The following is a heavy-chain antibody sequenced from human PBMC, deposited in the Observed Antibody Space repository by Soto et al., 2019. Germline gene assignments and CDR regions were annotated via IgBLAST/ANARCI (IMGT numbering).Heavy chain of an antibody. J-gene: IGHJ3*02. V-gene: IGHV1-18*01. CDR3: ARVVRIAGFFFPAKNHDAFDI. Sequence: QVQLVQSGAEVKKPGASVKVSCKASGYTFTSYGISWMRQAPGQGLEWMGWISAYNGNTNYAQKLQGIVTTTTGTSTSTAYMALRSLRSDDTAVYYCARVVRIAGFFFPAKNHDAFDIWGQGTMVTVSS. CDR1: GYTFTSYG. D-gene: IGHD2-2*01. CDR2: ISAYNGNT.